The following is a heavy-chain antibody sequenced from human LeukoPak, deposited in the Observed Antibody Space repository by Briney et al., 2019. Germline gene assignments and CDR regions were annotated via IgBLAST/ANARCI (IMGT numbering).Heavy chain of an antibody. D-gene: IGHD3-10*01. CDR3: ATASIVRGAAFDI. J-gene: IGHJ3*02. V-gene: IGHV1-24*01. CDR2: FDPEDGET. Sequence: ASVTVSCKVPGYTLTELSMHWVRQAPGKGLEWMGGFDPEDGETIYAQKFQGRVTMTEDTSTDTAYMELSSLRSEDTAVYYCATASIVRGAAFDIWGQGTMVTVSS. CDR1: GYTLTELS.